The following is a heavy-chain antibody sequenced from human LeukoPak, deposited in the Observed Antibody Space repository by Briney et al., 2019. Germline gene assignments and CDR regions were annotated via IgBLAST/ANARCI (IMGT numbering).Heavy chain of an antibody. CDR2: INPSGGST. Sequence: ASVKVSCKASGYTFTSYYMHWVRQAPGQGLEWMGIINPSGGSTSYAQKFQGRVTMTRDTSTSTVYMELSSLRSEDTAVYHCARGRLGEPQLIYFDYWGQGTLVTVSS. V-gene: IGHV1-46*01. D-gene: IGHD3-16*01. CDR1: GYTFTSYY. J-gene: IGHJ4*02. CDR3: ARGRLGEPQLIYFDY.